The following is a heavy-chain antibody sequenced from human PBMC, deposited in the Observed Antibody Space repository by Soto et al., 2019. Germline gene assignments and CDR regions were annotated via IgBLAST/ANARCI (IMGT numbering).Heavy chain of an antibody. Sequence: SETLSLTCTVSGGSISSYYWSWIRQPPGKGLEWIGYIYYSGSTNYNPSLKSRVTISVDTSKNQFSLKLSSVTAADTAVYYCASYGSEATGNWFDPWGQGTLVTVSS. V-gene: IGHV4-59*08. J-gene: IGHJ5*02. CDR2: IYYSGST. D-gene: IGHD3-10*01. CDR1: GGSISSYY. CDR3: ASYGSEATGNWFDP.